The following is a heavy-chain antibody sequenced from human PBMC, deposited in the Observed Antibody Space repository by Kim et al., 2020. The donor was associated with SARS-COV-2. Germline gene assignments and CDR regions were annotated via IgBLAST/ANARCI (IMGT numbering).Heavy chain of an antibody. Sequence: SETLSLTCNVSGGSISSYYWTWIRQPPGKGLELIGFISYTGSANYNPSLKRRVTISVDTSKNQFSLKLRSVTAADTAVYHCARAPLGSSGYYYSDYWGQGTLVTVSS. J-gene: IGHJ4*02. D-gene: IGHD3-22*01. CDR1: GGSISSYY. CDR3: ARAPLGSSGYYYSDY. CDR2: ISYTGSA. V-gene: IGHV4-59*13.